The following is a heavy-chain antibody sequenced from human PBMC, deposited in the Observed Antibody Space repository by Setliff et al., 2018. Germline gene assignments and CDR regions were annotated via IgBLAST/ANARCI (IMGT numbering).Heavy chain of an antibody. J-gene: IGHJ5*02. CDR2: INHSGIT. Sequence: SETLSLTCAAYGGSFSDYYWTWIRQPPGKGLEWIGEINHSGITYYNPSVKSRVTIPVDKSKNQFPLSLRSVTAADTAIYYCARDTSSDWAAWFDPWSRGILVTVSS. CDR3: ARDTSSDWAAWFDP. D-gene: IGHD3-22*01. V-gene: IGHV4-34*01. CDR1: GGSFSDYY.